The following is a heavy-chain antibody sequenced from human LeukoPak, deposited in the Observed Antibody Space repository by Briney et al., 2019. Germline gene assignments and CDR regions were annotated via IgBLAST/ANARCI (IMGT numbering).Heavy chain of an antibody. V-gene: IGHV3-33*01. Sequence: PGGSLRLSCAASGFTFSSYGMHWVRQAPGKGLEWVAVIWYDGSNKYYADSVKGRFTISRDNSKNTLYLQMNSLRAEDTAVYYCARGYPRRDGYNVGHSGAFDIWGQGTMVTVSS. CDR1: GFTFSSYG. D-gene: IGHD5-24*01. CDR3: ARGYPRRDGYNVGHSGAFDI. CDR2: IWYDGSNK. J-gene: IGHJ3*02.